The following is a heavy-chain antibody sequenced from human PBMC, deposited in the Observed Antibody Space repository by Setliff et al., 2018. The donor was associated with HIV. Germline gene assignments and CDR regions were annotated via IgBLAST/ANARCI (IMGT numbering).Heavy chain of an antibody. D-gene: IGHD2-15*01. Sequence: GASVKVSCKTSGYTFTSYHLHWLRQAPGQGLEWMGWINPNSGDTRYAQRFQGRVTMTRDTSTNTAYMELNSLTSDDTAVYYCARDLVVVAPYYCFDPWGQGTLVTVS. V-gene: IGHV1-2*02. J-gene: IGHJ5*02. CDR2: INPNSGDT. CDR1: GYTFTSYH. CDR3: ARDLVVVAPYYCFDP.